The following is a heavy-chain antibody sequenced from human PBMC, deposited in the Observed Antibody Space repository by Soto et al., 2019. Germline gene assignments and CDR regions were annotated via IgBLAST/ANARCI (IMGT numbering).Heavy chain of an antibody. V-gene: IGHV1-46*01. Sequence: QVRLVQSGTEMRKPGASVKVSCKASGYTFTTYYIHWVRQAPGQGLEWMGIINPKGGATSYAQKFQGRITMTADTSTSTVYMELSSLRSDDTAMYFCARALTEFDYWGPGTLVTVS. D-gene: IGHD7-27*01. J-gene: IGHJ4*02. CDR2: INPKGGAT. CDR3: ARALTEFDY. CDR1: GYTFTTYY.